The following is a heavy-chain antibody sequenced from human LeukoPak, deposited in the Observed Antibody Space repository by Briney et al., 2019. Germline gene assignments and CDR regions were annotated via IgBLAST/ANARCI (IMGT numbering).Heavy chain of an antibody. CDR1: GGSISSYY. D-gene: IGHD3-22*01. CDR2: ISYSGST. Sequence: SETLSLTCTVSGGSISSYYWSWIRQPPGKGLEWIACISYSGSTKYNPSLKSRVTISVDTSKNQLSLKLSSVTAADTAVYYCAREPGFDSSGYLNWFDPWGQGTLVTVST. J-gene: IGHJ5*02. CDR3: AREPGFDSSGYLNWFDP. V-gene: IGHV4-59*01.